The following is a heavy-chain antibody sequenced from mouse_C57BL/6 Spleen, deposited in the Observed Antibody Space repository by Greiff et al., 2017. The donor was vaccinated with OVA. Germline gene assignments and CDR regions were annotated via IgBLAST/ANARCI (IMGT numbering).Heavy chain of an antibody. D-gene: IGHD2-4*01. V-gene: IGHV1-15*01. CDR2: IDPETGGT. CDR1: GYTFTDYE. Sequence: VKLVESGAELVRPGASVTLSCKASGYTFTDYEMHWVKQTPVHGLEWIGAIDPETGGTAYNQKFKGKAILTADKSSSTAYMELRSLTSEDSAVYYCTTCDYVYAMDYWGQGTSVTVSS. J-gene: IGHJ4*01. CDR3: TTCDYVYAMDY.